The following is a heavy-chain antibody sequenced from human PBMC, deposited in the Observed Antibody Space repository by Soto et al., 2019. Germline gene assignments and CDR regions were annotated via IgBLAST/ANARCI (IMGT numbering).Heavy chain of an antibody. Sequence: GGSLRLSCAASGFTFSSYGMHWVRQAPGKGLEWVAVISYDGSNKYYADSVKGRSTISRDNSKNTLYLQMNSLRAEDTAVYYCAKELLDYYYGMDVWGQGTTVTVSS. V-gene: IGHV3-30*18. CDR1: GFTFSSYG. CDR2: ISYDGSNK. D-gene: IGHD2-15*01. J-gene: IGHJ6*02. CDR3: AKELLDYYYGMDV.